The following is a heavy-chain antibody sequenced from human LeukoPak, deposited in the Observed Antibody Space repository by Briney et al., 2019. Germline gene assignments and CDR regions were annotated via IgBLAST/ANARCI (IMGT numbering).Heavy chain of an antibody. CDR2: IYENGGTT. CDR3: AKDFRIGYSAHFDY. V-gene: IGHV3-23*01. Sequence: PGGSLRLSCVGSGFTFRSHAMSWVRQAPEKGLEFVSGIYENGGTTYYADSVKGRISISRDNSKNTLYLQMDSLRGEDTAVYYCAKDFRIGYSAHFDYWGQGALVTVSS. J-gene: IGHJ4*02. CDR1: GFTFRSHA. D-gene: IGHD2-21*01.